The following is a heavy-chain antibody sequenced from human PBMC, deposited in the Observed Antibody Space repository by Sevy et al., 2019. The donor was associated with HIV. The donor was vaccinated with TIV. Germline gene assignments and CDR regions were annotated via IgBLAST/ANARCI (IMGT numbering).Heavy chain of an antibody. CDR3: ARDGPYSSSWRNYFDY. CDR1: GFTFSSYA. D-gene: IGHD6-13*01. Sequence: GGSLRLSCAASGFTFSSYAMHWVRPAPGKGLEWVAVISYDGSNQYYADSVKGRFTISRDNSKNTLYLPMNSLRAEDTAVYYCARDGPYSSSWRNYFDYWGQGTLVTVSS. V-gene: IGHV3-30-3*01. CDR2: ISYDGSNQ. J-gene: IGHJ4*02.